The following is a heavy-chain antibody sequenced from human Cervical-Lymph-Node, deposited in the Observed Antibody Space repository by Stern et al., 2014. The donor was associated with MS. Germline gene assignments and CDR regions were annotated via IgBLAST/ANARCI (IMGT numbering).Heavy chain of an antibody. J-gene: IGHJ3*02. CDR1: GYIFTSHD. Sequence: VQLVESGAEVKKPGASVKVSCKASGYIFTSHDINWVRQATGQELEWMGWMNPNSGNTGYAQKFQGRVIMTRNTSTNTSYMELSSLGSEDTAVYYCATCTGYTSNCVAFSIWGQGTTVTVSS. CDR2: MNPNSGNT. CDR3: ATCTGYTSNCVAFSI. V-gene: IGHV1-8*01. D-gene: IGHD6-13*01.